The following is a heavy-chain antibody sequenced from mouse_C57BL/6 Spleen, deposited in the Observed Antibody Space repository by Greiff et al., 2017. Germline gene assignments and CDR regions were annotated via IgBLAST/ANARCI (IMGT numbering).Heavy chain of an antibody. D-gene: IGHD2-5*01. V-gene: IGHV1-42*01. CDR1: GYSFTGYY. Sequence: VQLKQSGPELVKPGASVKISCKASGYSFTGYYMNWVKQSPEKSLEWIGEINPSTGGTTYNQKFKAKATLTVDKSSSTAYMQLKSLTSEDSAVYYCARSPHSNYGAYWGQGTLVTVSA. CDR2: INPSTGGT. J-gene: IGHJ3*01. CDR3: ARSPHSNYGAY.